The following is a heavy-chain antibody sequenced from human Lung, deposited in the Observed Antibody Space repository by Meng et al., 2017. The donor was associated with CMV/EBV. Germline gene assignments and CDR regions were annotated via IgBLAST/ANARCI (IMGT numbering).Heavy chain of an antibody. CDR3: VREVPYSSQNFYYYGMDV. Sequence: GESXKISCAASGFTVRSYEMNWVRQAPGRGLEWLSHISSSAIIIHYADSVKGRLTISRDNAKNSVYLQMDSLTAEDTAVYYCVREVPYSSQNFYYYGMDVWGQGTTVTVSS. D-gene: IGHD6-19*01. CDR2: ISSSAIII. CDR1: GFTVRSYE. V-gene: IGHV3-48*03. J-gene: IGHJ6*02.